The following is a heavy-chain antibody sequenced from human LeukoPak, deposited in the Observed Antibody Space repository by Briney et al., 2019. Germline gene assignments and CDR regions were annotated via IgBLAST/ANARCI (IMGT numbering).Heavy chain of an antibody. D-gene: IGHD3-10*01. Sequence: GGSLRLSCAASGFTFSDYYMSWIRQAPGKGLEWVPYISSSSSYTNYADSVKGRFTISRDNAKNSLYLQMNSLRAEDTAVYYCARDRHYYGSGSRDGDYWGQGTLVTVSS. CDR1: GFTFSDYY. V-gene: IGHV3-11*06. CDR2: ISSSSSYT. CDR3: ARDRHYYGSGSRDGDY. J-gene: IGHJ4*02.